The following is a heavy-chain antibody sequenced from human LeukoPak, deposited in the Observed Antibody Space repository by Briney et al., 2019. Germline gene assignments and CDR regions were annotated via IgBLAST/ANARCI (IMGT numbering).Heavy chain of an antibody. Sequence: PGGSLRLSCAASGFTFSSYGMHWVRQAPGKGLEWVAFIRYDGSNKYYAGSVKGRFTISRDNSKNTLYLQMNSLRAEDTAVYYCARERRYGDYVRGYYFDYWGQGTLVTVSS. CDR1: GFTFSSYG. CDR3: ARERRYGDYVRGYYFDY. D-gene: IGHD4-17*01. V-gene: IGHV3-30*02. J-gene: IGHJ4*02. CDR2: IRYDGSNK.